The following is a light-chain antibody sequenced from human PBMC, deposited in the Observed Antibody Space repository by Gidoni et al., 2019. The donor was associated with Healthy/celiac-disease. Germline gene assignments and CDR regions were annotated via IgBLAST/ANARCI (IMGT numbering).Light chain of an antibody. Sequence: DIVMTQSPDSLAVSLGARATINCKSSPSVFYSSNNKNYFAWYQQQPGQPPQLLIYWAATRESGVPDLFRGSGSGTDFTLTSSSLQAEDVAVYYCQQYYRTPLTFXGXTKVEIK. CDR1: PSVFYSSNNKNY. CDR3: QQYYRTPLT. J-gene: IGKJ4*01. V-gene: IGKV4-1*01. CDR2: WAA.